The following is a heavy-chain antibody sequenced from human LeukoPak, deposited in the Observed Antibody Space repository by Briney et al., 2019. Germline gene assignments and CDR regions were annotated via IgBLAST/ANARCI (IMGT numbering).Heavy chain of an antibody. Sequence: ASVKVSCKASGYTFTSYAMHWVRQAPGQRLEWMGWINAGNGNTKYSQKFQGRVTITRDTSASTAYMELGSLRSEDTAVYYCARLPPYCSGGSCYGYFDYWGQGTLVTVSS. J-gene: IGHJ4*02. CDR1: GYTFTSYA. D-gene: IGHD2-15*01. CDR2: INAGNGNT. V-gene: IGHV1-3*01. CDR3: ARLPPYCSGGSCYGYFDY.